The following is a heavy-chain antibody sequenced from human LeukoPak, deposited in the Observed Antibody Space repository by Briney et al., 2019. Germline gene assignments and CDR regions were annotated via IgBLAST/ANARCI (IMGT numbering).Heavy chain of an antibody. CDR2: ISWNSGTI. J-gene: IGHJ5*01. V-gene: IGHV3-9*03. D-gene: IGHD6-19*01. CDR1: GFIFNDYA. CDR3: AKVAAYSSGWYDS. Sequence: GGSLRPSCAASGFIFNDYAMHWVRQAPGKGLEWVAGISWNSGTIAYADSVKGRFPISRDNAKNSLYLRMNSLRPEDMALYFCAKVAAYSSGWYDSWGQGTLVTVSS.